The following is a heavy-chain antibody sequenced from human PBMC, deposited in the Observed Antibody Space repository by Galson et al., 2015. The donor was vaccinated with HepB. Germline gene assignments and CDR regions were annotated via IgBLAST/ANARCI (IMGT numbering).Heavy chain of an antibody. D-gene: IGHD1-26*01. J-gene: IGHJ6*02. CDR2: ISYDGSNK. CDR3: AKVIALQRTGIVGATKPRPEIYGMDV. V-gene: IGHV3-30*18. CDR1: GFTFSSYG. Sequence: SLRLSCAASGFTFSSYGMHWVRQAPGKGLEWAAVISYDGSNKYYADSVKGRFTISRDNSKNTLYLQMNSLRAEDTAVYYCAKVIALQRTGIVGATKPRPEIYGMDVWGQGTTVTVSS.